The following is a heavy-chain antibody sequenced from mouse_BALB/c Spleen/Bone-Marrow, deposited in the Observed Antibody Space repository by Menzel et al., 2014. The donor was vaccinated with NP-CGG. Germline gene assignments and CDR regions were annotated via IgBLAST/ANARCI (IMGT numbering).Heavy chain of an antibody. V-gene: IGHV5-6-5*01. J-gene: IGHJ3*02. CDR2: IHTDSSA. Sequence: LEESGGRLVTPGTPLTLTCTASGFDISRYNIQWVRQAPGKGLEWIGRIHTDSSAYYASWVNGRFTISRASTTVDLRITSPTTEDTATYFCVRGLYTDSISTFKLWGQGTLVTVS. CDR3: VRGLYTDSISTFKL. CDR1: GFDISRYN. D-gene: IGHD5-1*01.